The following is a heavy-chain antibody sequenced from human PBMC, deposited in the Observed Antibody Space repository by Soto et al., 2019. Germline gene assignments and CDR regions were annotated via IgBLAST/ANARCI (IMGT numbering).Heavy chain of an antibody. CDR2: IYYSGTT. J-gene: IGHJ4*02. CDR1: GGSISTSNYY. V-gene: IGHV4-39*01. D-gene: IGHD6-19*01. CDR3: ARQMGIAVAGAC. Sequence: QLQLQESGPGLVKPSETLSLTCTVSGGSISTSNYYWGWIRQPPGKGLEWIGCIYYSGTTYYNPSLKSRVTISVDTATDQFSLKLTSVTAADTAVYYCARQMGIAVAGACWGQGTLVTVSS.